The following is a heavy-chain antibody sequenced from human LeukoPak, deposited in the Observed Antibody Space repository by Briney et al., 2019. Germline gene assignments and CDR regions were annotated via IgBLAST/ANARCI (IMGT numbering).Heavy chain of an antibody. CDR3: AKVFDGDYYEHLSGMDV. CDR2: ISYDGCNK. V-gene: IGHV3-30*18. CDR1: GFTFSSYG. Sequence: PGGSLRLSCAASGFTFSSYGMHWVRQAPGKGLEWVAVISYDGCNKYYADSVKGRFTISRDNSKNTLYLQMNSLRAEDTAVYYCAKVFDGDYYEHLSGMDVWGQGTTVTVSS. J-gene: IGHJ6*02. D-gene: IGHD3-22*01.